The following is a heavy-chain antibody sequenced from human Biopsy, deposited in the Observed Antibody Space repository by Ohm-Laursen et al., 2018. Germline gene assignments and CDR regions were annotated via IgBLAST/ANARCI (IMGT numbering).Heavy chain of an antibody. CDR1: GGSISNNNYC. V-gene: IGHV4-39*01. J-gene: IGHJ5*02. Sequence: SETLSLTCTVSGGSISNNNYCWGWIRQPPGKGLEWIGSIFYRGSTHYKPSLKSRVNISVDTSKNQFSLKLNSVTAADTAVYYCARDYDTSGYYYVSWGQGTLVTVSS. CDR3: ARDYDTSGYYYVS. CDR2: IFYRGST. D-gene: IGHD3-22*01.